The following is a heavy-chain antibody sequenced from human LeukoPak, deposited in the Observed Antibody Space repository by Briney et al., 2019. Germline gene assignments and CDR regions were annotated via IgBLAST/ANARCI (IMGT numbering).Heavy chain of an antibody. CDR2: IKQDGSEK. J-gene: IGHJ5*01. CDR1: GFTFSSYW. V-gene: IGHV3-7*01. D-gene: IGHD1-14*01. Sequence: GGSLRLSCAASGFTFSSYWMSWVRQAPGKGLEWVANIKQDGSEKYYVDSVKGRFTTSRDNAKNSLYLQMNSLRAEDTAVYYCARDPEVDAGWFDYWDQGTLVTVSS. CDR3: ARDPEVDAGWFDY.